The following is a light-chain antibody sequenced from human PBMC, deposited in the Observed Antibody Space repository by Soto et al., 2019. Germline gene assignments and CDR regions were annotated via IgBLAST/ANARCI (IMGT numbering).Light chain of an antibody. V-gene: IGLV1-44*01. J-gene: IGLJ2*01. CDR1: SSNIGSNT. Sequence: QLVLTQPPSASGTPGQRVTISCSGSSSNIGSNTVNWYQQLPGTAPKLLIYRNNQRPSGVPDRFSGFKSGTSASLAISGLQSEDEADYYCAAWDDSLDGVVFGGGTKLTVL. CDR3: AAWDDSLDGVV. CDR2: RNN.